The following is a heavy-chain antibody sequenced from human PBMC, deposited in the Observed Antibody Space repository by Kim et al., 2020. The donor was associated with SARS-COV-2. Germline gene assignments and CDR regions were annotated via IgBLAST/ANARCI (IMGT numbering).Heavy chain of an antibody. V-gene: IGHV4-34*01. J-gene: IGHJ3*02. CDR3: ARGKTYYDILTGYWFDI. Sequence: LKSRVTISVDTSKNQFSLKLSSVTAADTAVYYCARGKTYYDILTGYWFDIWGQGTMVTVSS. D-gene: IGHD3-9*01.